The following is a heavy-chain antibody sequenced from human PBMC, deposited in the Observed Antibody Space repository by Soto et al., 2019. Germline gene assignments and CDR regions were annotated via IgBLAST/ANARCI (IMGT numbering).Heavy chain of an antibody. CDR2: IYPRGVT. CDR3: ARDGGKGRAVIGHS. CDR1: GDSVNSEHSY. V-gene: IGHV4-61*01. Sequence: SENLSLTCTVSGDSVNSEHSYWTWIRPGPGKAPACLGYIYPRGVTNYHPSLKSRLTILSDTSPKPFSLTLTYVSAADTAIYYCARDGGKGRAVIGHSWGRGIPVTVS. J-gene: IGHJ4*02. D-gene: IGHD3-10*01.